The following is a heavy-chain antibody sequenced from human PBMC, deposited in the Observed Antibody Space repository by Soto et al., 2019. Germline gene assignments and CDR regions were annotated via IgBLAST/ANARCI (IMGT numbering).Heavy chain of an antibody. V-gene: IGHV3-30*18. CDR3: AKAYGDYVRYYYYGMDV. CDR1: GFTFSSYG. Sequence: GGSLRLSCAASGFTFSSYGMHWVRQAPGKGLEWVAVISYDGSNKYYADSVKGRFTISRDNSKNTLYLQMSSLRAEDTAVYYCAKAYGDYVRYYYYGMDVWGQGTTVTVSS. CDR2: ISYDGSNK. J-gene: IGHJ6*02. D-gene: IGHD4-17*01.